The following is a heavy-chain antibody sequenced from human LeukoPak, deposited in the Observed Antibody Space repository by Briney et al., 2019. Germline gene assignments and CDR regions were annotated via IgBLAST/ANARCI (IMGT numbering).Heavy chain of an antibody. CDR3: ARTPTYCGGDCYYFDP. J-gene: IGHJ5*02. V-gene: IGHV4-31*03. D-gene: IGHD2-21*02. Sequence: PSKTLSLTCTVSGGSISSGGYYWSWIRQHPGKGLEWIGYIYYSGSTYYNPSLKSRVTISVDTSKNQFSLKLSSVTAADTAMYFCARTPTYCGGDCYYFDPWGQGTLVTVSS. CDR1: GGSISSGGYY. CDR2: IYYSGST.